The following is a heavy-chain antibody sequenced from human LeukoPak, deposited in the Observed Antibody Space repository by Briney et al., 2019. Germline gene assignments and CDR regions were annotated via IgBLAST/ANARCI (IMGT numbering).Heavy chain of an antibody. D-gene: IGHD3-22*01. CDR1: GGTFSSYA. CDR3: AKEGDYYDSSGYLYYFDY. Sequence: ASVKVSCKASGGTFSSYAISWVRQAPGQGLEWMGGIIPIFGTANYAQKFQGRVTMTRNTSISTAYMELSSLRSEDTAVYYCAKEGDYYDSSGYLYYFDYWGQGTLVTVSS. V-gene: IGHV1-69*05. CDR2: IIPIFGTA. J-gene: IGHJ4*02.